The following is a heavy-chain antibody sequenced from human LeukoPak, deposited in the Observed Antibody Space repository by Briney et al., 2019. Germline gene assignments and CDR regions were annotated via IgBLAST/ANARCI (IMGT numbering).Heavy chain of an antibody. D-gene: IGHD5-12*01. V-gene: IGHV3-7*01. CDR3: ARGGYSFDY. CDR2: LHADGNEK. J-gene: IGHJ4*02. Sequence: PGGSLRLSCAPYGFSLSGYWMSWVRQAPGQGLEWVARLHADGNEKYFVHSVKGRFTVSRDNAKNSLYLQMNSLRVEDTAVYYCARGGYSFDYLGQGTLVTVSS. CDR1: GFSLSGYW.